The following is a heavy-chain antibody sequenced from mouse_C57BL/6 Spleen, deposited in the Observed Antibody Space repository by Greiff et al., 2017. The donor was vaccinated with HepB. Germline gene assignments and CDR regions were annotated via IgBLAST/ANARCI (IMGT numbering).Heavy chain of an antibody. CDR1: GFTFSSYA. V-gene: IGHV5-4*01. CDR3: ARDPFYGSSYNYYAMDY. J-gene: IGHJ4*01. Sequence: EVQLQESGGGLVKPGGSLKLSCAASGFTFSSYAMSWVRQTPEKRLEWVATISDGGSYTYYPDNVKGRFTISRDNAKNNLYLQMSHLKSEDTAMYYCARDPFYGSSYNYYAMDYWGQGTSVTVSS. D-gene: IGHD1-1*01. CDR2: ISDGGSYT.